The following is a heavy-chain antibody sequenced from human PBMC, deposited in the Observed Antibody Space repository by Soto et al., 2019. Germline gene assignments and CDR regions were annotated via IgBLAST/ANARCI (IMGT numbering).Heavy chain of an antibody. CDR3: TRVTSTLPDY. Sequence: PGGSLRLSCAASGFTFSSYAMSWVRQAPGKGLEWVGFIRSKAYGGTTEYAASVKGRFTISRDDSKSIAYLQMNSLKTEDTAVYYCTRVTSTLPDYWGQGTLVTVSS. CDR2: IRSKAYGGTT. V-gene: IGHV3-49*04. J-gene: IGHJ4*02. D-gene: IGHD2-21*02. CDR1: GFTFSSYA.